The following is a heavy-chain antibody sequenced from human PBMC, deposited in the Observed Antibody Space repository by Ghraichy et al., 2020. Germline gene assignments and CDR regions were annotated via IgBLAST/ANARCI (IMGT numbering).Heavy chain of an antibody. CDR1: GYTFTDYY. CDR3: ARGRSYMDV. J-gene: IGHJ6*02. V-gene: IGHV1-2*02. Sequence: ASVKVSYKASGYTFTDYYMHWVRQAPGQGLEWMGWINPNSGGTNYAQKFQGRVTMTRDTSISTAYMEVSRLRSDDTAVYYCARGRSYMDVWGQGTTVTVSS. CDR2: INPNSGGT.